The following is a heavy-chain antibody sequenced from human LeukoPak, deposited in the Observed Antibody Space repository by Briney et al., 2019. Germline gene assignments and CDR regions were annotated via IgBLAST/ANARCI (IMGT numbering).Heavy chain of an antibody. D-gene: IGHD1-7*01. J-gene: IGHJ4*02. CDR1: GGSITSGSYY. CDR3: ASGYNWNYILGH. Sequence: PSQPLSLTCTVSGGSITSGSYYWSWIRQPAGKGLEWIGRIYTSGSTDYNPSLKSRVTISVDTSKNQFSLKLTSVTAADTAVYYCASGYNWNYILGHWGQGTLVTVSS. CDR2: IYTSGST. V-gene: IGHV4-61*02.